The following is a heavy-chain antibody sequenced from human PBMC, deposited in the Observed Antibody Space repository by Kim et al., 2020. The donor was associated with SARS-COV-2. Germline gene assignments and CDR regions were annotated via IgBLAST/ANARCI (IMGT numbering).Heavy chain of an antibody. Sequence: SETLSLTCAVYGGSFSGYYWSWIRQPPGKGLEWIGEINHSGSTNYNPSLKSRVTISVDTSKNQFSLKLSSVTAADTAVYYCARGGDYGDYAGDAFDIWGQGTMVTVSS. J-gene: IGHJ3*02. CDR1: GGSFSGYY. CDR2: INHSGST. V-gene: IGHV4-34*01. D-gene: IGHD4-17*01. CDR3: ARGGDYGDYAGDAFDI.